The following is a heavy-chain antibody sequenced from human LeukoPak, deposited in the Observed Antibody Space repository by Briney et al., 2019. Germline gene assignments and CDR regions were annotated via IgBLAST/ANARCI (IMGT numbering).Heavy chain of an antibody. Sequence: PGGSLRLSCAASGFTFSSYSMNWVRQAPGKGLEWVSSISSSSSSYIYYADSVKGRFTISRDNAKNSLYLQMNSLRAEDTAVYYCARATVVTPSFDYWGQGTLVTVSS. CDR2: ISSSSSSYI. CDR1: GFTFSSYS. J-gene: IGHJ4*02. V-gene: IGHV3-21*01. CDR3: ARATVVTPSFDY. D-gene: IGHD4-23*01.